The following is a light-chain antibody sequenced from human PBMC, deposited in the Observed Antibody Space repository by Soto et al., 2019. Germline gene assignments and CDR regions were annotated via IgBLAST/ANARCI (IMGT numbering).Light chain of an antibody. CDR3: SSYTSRSTLI. CDR2: EVN. V-gene: IGLV2-14*01. CDR1: RSDVGAYNY. J-gene: IGLJ2*01. Sequence: QSVLTQPASVSGSPGQSITISCTGTRSDVGAYNYVSWYQQHPGKAPKLMISEVNNRPSGVSNRFSGSKSGNTASLTISGLQAEDEADYHCSSYTSRSTLIFGGGTKLTVL.